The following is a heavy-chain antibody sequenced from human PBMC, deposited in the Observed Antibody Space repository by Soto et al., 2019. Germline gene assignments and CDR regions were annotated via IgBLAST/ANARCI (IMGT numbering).Heavy chain of an antibody. CDR2: ISNDGSNK. J-gene: IGHJ4*02. CDR1: GFTFSSYC. Sequence: GGSQSLSCAASGFTFSSYCMHCVRQAPGKGLEWVAVISNDGSNKYYADSVKGRFTISRDNSKNTLYLQMNSLRAEDTAVYYCAKEWVYDSSGWSFDYWGQGTLVTVSS. CDR3: AKEWVYDSSGWSFDY. D-gene: IGHD3-22*01. V-gene: IGHV3-30*18.